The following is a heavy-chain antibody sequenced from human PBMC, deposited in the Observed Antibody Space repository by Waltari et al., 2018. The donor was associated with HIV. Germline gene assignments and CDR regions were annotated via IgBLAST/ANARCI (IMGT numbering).Heavy chain of an antibody. CDR1: GFIFTTYS. CDR2: ISSSGNFK. V-gene: IGHV3-21*02. D-gene: IGHD6-6*01. CDR3: ARDSRGSTWSLNWFDP. Sequence: EVQLVESGGGPVKPGESLRLSCVTSGFIFTTYSMNWVRQAPGKGPEGVSSISSSGNFKHYADSVKGRFTISRDNAENSRYLQMNGLRAEDTAIYYCARDSRGSTWSLNWFDPWGQGTLVTVSS. J-gene: IGHJ5*02.